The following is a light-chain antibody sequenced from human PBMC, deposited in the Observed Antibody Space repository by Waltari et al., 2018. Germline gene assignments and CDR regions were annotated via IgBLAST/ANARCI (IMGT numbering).Light chain of an antibody. J-gene: IGKJ1*01. Sequence: DLVMTQSPLSLPVTPGEPASISCKSSQSVLHRPGYNHLDWYLQRPGQPQQLLIYLGSSRASGVPDSVSGSGAVSDFTMSVSRVESEDVGVYYCMQALETPSFGQGTRVDI. CDR3: MQALETPS. V-gene: IGKV2-28*01. CDR2: LGS. CDR1: QSVLHRPGYNH.